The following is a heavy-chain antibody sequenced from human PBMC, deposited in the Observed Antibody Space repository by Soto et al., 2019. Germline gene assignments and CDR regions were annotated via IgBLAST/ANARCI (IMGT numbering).Heavy chain of an antibody. CDR1: GYTFTTFH. D-gene: IGHD3-22*01. V-gene: IGHV1-18*04. CDR2: ISAYNGNT. Sequence: ASVKVSCKASGYTFTTFHLHWVRLAPGQGLEWMGWISAYNGNTNYAQKLQGRVTMTTDTSTSTAYMELRSLRSDDTAVYYCARVHYYDSSGYYYFYYGMDVWGQGTTVTVSS. CDR3: ARVHYYDSSGYYYFYYGMDV. J-gene: IGHJ6*02.